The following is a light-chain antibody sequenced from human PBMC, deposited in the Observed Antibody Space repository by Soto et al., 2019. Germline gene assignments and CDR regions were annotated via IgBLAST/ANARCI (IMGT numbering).Light chain of an antibody. CDR2: GAF. J-gene: IGKJ2*01. CDR3: QQYDKWPYT. Sequence: EIVLTQSPATLSVSPGGRATLSCRTSQIIGTNLAWYQQKPGQAPRLLIYGAFIRAPGFPVRFRGTGSGSEFTLTISSLQSEDGALYYCQQYDKWPYTFGQGTNLEIK. V-gene: IGKV3-15*01. CDR1: QIIGTN.